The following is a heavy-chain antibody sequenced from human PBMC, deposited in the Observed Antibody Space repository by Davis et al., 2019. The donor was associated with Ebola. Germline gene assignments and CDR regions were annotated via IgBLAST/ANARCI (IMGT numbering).Heavy chain of an antibody. CDR1: GFTSNVYW. CDR2: ISSSGSTI. Sequence: GGSLRLSCAASGFTSNVYWMSWVRQAPGKGLEWVSYISSSGSTIYYADSVKGRFTISRDNAKNSLYLQMNSLRAEDTAVYYCAREGSKRWLQFLNWGQGTLVTVSS. CDR3: AREGSKRWLQFLN. D-gene: IGHD5-24*01. V-gene: IGHV3-48*03. J-gene: IGHJ4*02.